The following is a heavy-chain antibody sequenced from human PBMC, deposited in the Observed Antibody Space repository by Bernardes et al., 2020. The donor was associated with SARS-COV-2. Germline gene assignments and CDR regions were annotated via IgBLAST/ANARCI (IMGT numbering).Heavy chain of an antibody. CDR2: ISYDGSNK. CDR3: AKGYTSGWYSSYFDY. Sequence: GGSLRLSCAASGFTFSSYGMHWVRQAPGKGLEWVAVISYDGSNKYYADSVKGRFTISRDNSKNTLYVQMNSLRAEDTAVYYCAKGYTSGWYSSYFDYWGQGTLVTVSS. CDR1: GFTFSSYG. D-gene: IGHD6-19*01. V-gene: IGHV3-30*18. J-gene: IGHJ4*02.